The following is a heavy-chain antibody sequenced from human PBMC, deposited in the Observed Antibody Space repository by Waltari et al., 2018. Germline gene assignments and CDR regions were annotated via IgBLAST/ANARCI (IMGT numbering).Heavy chain of an antibody. J-gene: IGHJ4*02. CDR2: ISYTGST. V-gene: IGHV4-59*08. Sequence: QVQLQESGPGLVKPSETLSLTCTVSGDSISSYYWSWIRQPPGKGLEWIGYISYTGSTNYHPSLKGRVTFSVDTSKNQFSLKLSSATAADTAVYYCARALVTTRIYFDYWGLGTLVTVSS. D-gene: IGHD5-12*01. CDR3: ARALVTTRIYFDY. CDR1: GDSISSYY.